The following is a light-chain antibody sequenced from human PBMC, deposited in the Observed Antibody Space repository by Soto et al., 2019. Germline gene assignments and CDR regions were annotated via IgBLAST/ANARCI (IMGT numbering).Light chain of an antibody. CDR1: HSISSY. Sequence: KITQSLSSLSASVRYRVTITCLESHSISSYLNWYQQKPGKAPKLLIYAASSLQSGVPSRFSGSGSGTDFTLTISSLQPEDVATYYCQQSYSPPQTFGQGTKVAIK. J-gene: IGKJ1*01. V-gene: IGKV1-39*01. CDR2: AAS. CDR3: QQSYSPPQT.